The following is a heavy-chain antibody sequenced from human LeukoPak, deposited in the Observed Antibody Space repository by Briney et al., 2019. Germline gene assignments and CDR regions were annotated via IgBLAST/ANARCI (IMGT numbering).Heavy chain of an antibody. J-gene: IGHJ3*02. CDR1: GFTFSSYG. Sequence: GGSLRLSCAASGFTFSSYGMHWVRQAPGKGLEWVAVIWYGGSNKYYADSVKGRFTISRDNSKNTLYLQMNSLRAEDTAVYYCAKDPAEPSSGWYRDAFDIWGQGTMVTVSS. D-gene: IGHD6-19*01. V-gene: IGHV3-33*06. CDR3: AKDPAEPSSGWYRDAFDI. CDR2: IWYGGSNK.